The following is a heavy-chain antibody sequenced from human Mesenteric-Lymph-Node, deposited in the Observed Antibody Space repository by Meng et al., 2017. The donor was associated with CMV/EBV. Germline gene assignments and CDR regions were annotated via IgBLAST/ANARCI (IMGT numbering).Heavy chain of an antibody. D-gene: IGHD2-2*01. CDR1: GGSISSSSYY. J-gene: IGHJ4*02. CDR3: ARWGIGTNWYAIDY. V-gene: IGHV4-39*07. Sequence: SETLSLTCTVSGGSISSSSYYWGWIRQPPGKGLEWIGSIYYSGSTYYNLSLKSRVTISLDTSKNQVSVILSSVTAADTAVYYCARWGIGTNWYAIDYWGQGTLVTVSS. CDR2: IYYSGST.